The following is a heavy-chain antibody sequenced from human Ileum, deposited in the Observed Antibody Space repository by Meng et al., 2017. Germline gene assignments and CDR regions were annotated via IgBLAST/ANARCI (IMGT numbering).Heavy chain of an antibody. CDR1: GFTFSDHY. J-gene: IGHJ4*02. D-gene: IGHD4-11*01. CDR3: APLIAASTVRYLDY. Sequence: EVQLVEVWGVLVQPGGSLRLSCAASGFTFSDHYIDWVRQAPGKGLEWVSAISGSGGSTYYADSVKGRFTISRDNSKNTLYLQMNSLRAEDTAIYYCAPLIAASTVRYLDYWGQGTLVPSPQ. V-gene: IGHV3-23*04. CDR2: ISGSGGST.